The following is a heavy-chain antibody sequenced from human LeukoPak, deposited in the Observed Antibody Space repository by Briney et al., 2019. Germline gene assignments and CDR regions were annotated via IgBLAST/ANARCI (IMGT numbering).Heavy chain of an antibody. D-gene: IGHD2-21*02. CDR3: ARDRVVTALGAFDI. CDR1: GFTFSSYW. J-gene: IGHJ3*02. Sequence: GGSLRLSCAASGFTFSSYWMSWVRQAPGKGLGWVANIKQDGSEKYYVDSVKGRFTISRDNAKTSLYLQMNSLRAEDTAVYYCARDRVVTALGAFDIWGQGTMVTVSS. V-gene: IGHV3-7*01. CDR2: IKQDGSEK.